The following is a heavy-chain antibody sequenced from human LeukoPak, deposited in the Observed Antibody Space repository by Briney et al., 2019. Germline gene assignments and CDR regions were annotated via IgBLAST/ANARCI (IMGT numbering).Heavy chain of an antibody. V-gene: IGHV3-23*01. J-gene: IGHJ4*02. D-gene: IGHD1-26*01. Sequence: GGSLRLSCAASGFTFSSYGMRWVRQAPGKVLQWVSAISGSGGTTYYADSVKGRFAISRDNAKNSLYLQMNSLRAEDTAVYYCARPLASSLLVFDYWGQGTLVTVSS. CDR3: ARPLASSLLVFDY. CDR1: GFTFSSYG. CDR2: ISGSGGTT.